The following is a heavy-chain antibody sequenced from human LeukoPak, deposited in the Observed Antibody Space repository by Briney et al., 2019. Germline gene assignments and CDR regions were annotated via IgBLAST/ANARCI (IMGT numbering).Heavy chain of an antibody. CDR3: ARSQLWPTGTFDI. V-gene: IGHV4-34*01. D-gene: IGHD5-18*01. J-gene: IGHJ3*02. CDR2: INYGGST. CDR1: GASFSVYY. Sequence: SDTLSLTCTLSGASFSVYYWTWIRQPPGKALEWIGEINYGGSTTYNPSFGSRATISLDTSRKQFSLRLTSLTAADTALYFCARSQLWPTGTFDIWGLGTLV.